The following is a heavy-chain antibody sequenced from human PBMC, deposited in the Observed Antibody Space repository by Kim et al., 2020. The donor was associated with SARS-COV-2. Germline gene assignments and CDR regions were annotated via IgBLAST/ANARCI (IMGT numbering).Heavy chain of an antibody. CDR2: ISSSSSTI. J-gene: IGHJ4*02. CDR3: ARGRSYEPFDY. CDR1: GFTFINYP. D-gene: IGHD3-16*01. V-gene: IGHV3-48*01. Sequence: GGSLRLSCSASGFTFINYPMNWVRQAPGKGLEWVSYISSSSSTIYYADSVKGRFTISRDTANNSLYLQMNSLRAEDTAVYYCARGRSYEPFDYWRQGTLVAVSS.